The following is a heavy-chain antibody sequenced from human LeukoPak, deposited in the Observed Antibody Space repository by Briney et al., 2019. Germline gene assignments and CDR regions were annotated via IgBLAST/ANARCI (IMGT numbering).Heavy chain of an antibody. CDR1: GFTFSSYA. D-gene: IGHD3-10*01. V-gene: IGHV3-23*01. J-gene: IGHJ4*02. CDR3: AKGGVLWFGELSYFDY. Sequence: GGSLRLSCAASGFTFSSYAMSWVRQAPGKGLEWVSAISGSGGSTYYADSVKGRFTISRDNSKNTLYLQVNSLRAEDTAVYYCAKGGVLWFGELSYFDYWGQGTLVTVSS. CDR2: ISGSGGST.